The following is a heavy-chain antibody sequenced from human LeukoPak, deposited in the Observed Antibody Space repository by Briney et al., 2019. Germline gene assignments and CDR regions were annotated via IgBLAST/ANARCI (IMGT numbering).Heavy chain of an antibody. Sequence: GGSLRLSCAASGFTFSSYAMSWVRQAPGKGLEWVSSISSSSYIYYADSVKGRFTISRDNAKNSLYLQMNSLRAEDTAVYYCAKTEIGYSSGWPFQHWGQGTLVTVSS. CDR1: GFTFSSYA. J-gene: IGHJ1*01. CDR3: AKTEIGYSSGWPFQH. CDR2: ISSSSYI. V-gene: IGHV3-21*04. D-gene: IGHD6-19*01.